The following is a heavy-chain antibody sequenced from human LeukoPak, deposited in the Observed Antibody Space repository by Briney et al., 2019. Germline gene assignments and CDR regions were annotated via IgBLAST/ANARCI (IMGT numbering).Heavy chain of an antibody. CDR1: GLTFSTYG. CDR2: ISSTGYDR. D-gene: IGHD2-8*01. V-gene: IGHV3-21*01. CDR3: ATEANGRHYDY. Sequence: GGSLRLSCTPSGLTFSTYGFNWVGQAPGKGMEGVAAISSTGYDRNNADSIKGRFTILRDNANKCLYLQMDSLRAEDTAVYYCATEANGRHYDYWGQGTLLTVSS. J-gene: IGHJ4*02.